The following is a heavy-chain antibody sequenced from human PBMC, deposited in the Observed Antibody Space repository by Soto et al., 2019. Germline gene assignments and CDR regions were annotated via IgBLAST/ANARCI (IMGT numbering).Heavy chain of an antibody. CDR2: FSYSGST. CDR1: GGSLISNIYY. D-gene: IGHD4-17*01. Sequence: SETLSLTCTVSGGSLISNIYYWGWIRQPPGKGLEWIGTFSYSGSTYYSPSLKSRVTVSVDTSKNQFSLHLSSVTAADTAVYYCAGHDNAYGSVTRGTVPHWGPGTLVTVSS. CDR3: AGHDNAYGSVTRGTVPH. V-gene: IGHV4-39*01. J-gene: IGHJ4*02.